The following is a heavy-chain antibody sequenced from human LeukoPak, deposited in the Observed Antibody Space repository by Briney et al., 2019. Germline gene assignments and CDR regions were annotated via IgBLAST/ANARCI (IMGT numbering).Heavy chain of an antibody. CDR2: INHSGST. V-gene: IGHV4-34*01. CDR3: ARDSGSLAGTL. D-gene: IGHD1-1*01. Sequence: SETLSLTCAVYGGSFSGYYWSWIRQPPGKGLEWIGEINHSGSTNYNPSLKSRVTMSADTSKNQFSLKLSSVTAADTAVYYCARDSGSLAGTLWGQGTLVTVSS. CDR1: GGSFSGYY. J-gene: IGHJ4*02.